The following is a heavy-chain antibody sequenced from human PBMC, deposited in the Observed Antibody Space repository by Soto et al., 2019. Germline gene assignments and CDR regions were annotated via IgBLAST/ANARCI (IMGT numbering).Heavy chain of an antibody. V-gene: IGHV3-11*01. CDR1: AFSFSDHY. CDR2: IRSSGSII. J-gene: IGHJ4*02. CDR3: ARDLGYYESDGYFDY. Sequence: AFSFSDHYMRWIIQAHGKGLEWVSYIRSSGSIIYYADSVKGRFTISRDNAKNSLYLQMNSLRAEDTAVYYCARDLGYYESDGYFDYWGQGALVTVSS. D-gene: IGHD3-22*01.